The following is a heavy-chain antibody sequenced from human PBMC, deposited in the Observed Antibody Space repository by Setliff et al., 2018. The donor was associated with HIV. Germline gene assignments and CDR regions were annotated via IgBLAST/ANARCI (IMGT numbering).Heavy chain of an antibody. CDR3: ARVRLTMIMMVDYFDQ. CDR1: GGPISNFY. CDR2: IYSTGDT. V-gene: IGHV4-4*07. Sequence: KTSETLSLTCSVSGGPISNFYWSWIRQPPGKGLEWVGHIYSTGDTNYNPSLKSRVTLSADTSKNQLSLSLTSVTAADTAVYYCARVRLTMIMMVDYFDQWGQGTLVTVSS. D-gene: IGHD3-22*01. J-gene: IGHJ4*02.